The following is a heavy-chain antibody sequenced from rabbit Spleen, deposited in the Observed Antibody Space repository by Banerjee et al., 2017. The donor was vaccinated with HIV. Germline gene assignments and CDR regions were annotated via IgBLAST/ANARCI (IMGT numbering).Heavy chain of an antibody. V-gene: IGHV1S45*01. Sequence: QEQLVESGGGLVQPEGSLTLTCKASGFSFSAGYYMCWVHQAPGKGLEWISCIAGSSSDFTYSATWAKGRFTISKTSSTTVTLQMTSLTAADTATYFCARDLVTAIGWNFALWGPGTLVTVS. CDR1: GFSFSAGYY. CDR2: IAGSSSDFT. J-gene: IGHJ4*01. D-gene: IGHD7-1*01. CDR3: ARDLVTAIGWNFAL.